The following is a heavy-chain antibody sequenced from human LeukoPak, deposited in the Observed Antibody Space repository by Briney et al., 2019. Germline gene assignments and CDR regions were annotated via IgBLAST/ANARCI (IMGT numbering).Heavy chain of an antibody. CDR3: VTSNYGRFDP. V-gene: IGHV4-39*01. CDR1: AGSIGSSSYY. D-gene: IGHD4-11*01. J-gene: IGHJ5*02. CDR2: IYYSGST. Sequence: SETLSLTCTVSAGSIGSSSYYWGWIRQSPGKGLEWIGSIYYSGSTYYNPSLKSRLTIFVDTSENQFTLKLSSVTAADTAVYYCVTSNYGRFDPWGQGTLVTVSS.